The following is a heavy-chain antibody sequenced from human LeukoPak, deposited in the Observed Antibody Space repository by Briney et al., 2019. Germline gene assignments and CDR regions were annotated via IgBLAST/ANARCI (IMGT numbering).Heavy chain of an antibody. D-gene: IGHD1-26*01. Sequence: GGSLRLSCAASGFTFSSYWMSWVRQAPGKGLEWVANIKQDGSDKYYVDSVKGRFTISRDNAKNTLYLQMNSLRAEDTAVYYCAREKWELLHDAFDIWGQGTMVTVSS. CDR3: AREKWELLHDAFDI. CDR2: IKQDGSDK. CDR1: GFTFSSYW. J-gene: IGHJ3*02. V-gene: IGHV3-7*01.